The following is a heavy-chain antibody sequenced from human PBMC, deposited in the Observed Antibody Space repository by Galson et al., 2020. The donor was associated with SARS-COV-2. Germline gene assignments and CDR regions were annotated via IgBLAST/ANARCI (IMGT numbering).Heavy chain of an antibody. CDR3: VRDRYCTITTCYNWFSP. D-gene: IGHD2-2*01. V-gene: IGHV3-33*05. J-gene: IGHJ5*02. Sequence: GESLKISCAASEFMFNTFGMHWVRQGPGKGLEWVAFISFDGNTEYYADSVKGRFTVSRDNSNNKLYLQMNNLRADDTAVYYCVRDRYCTITTCYNWFSPWGQGTLVTVSS. CDR2: ISFDGNTE. CDR1: EFMFNTFG.